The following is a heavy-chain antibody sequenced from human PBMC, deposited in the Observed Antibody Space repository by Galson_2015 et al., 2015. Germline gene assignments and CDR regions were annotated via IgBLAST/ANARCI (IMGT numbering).Heavy chain of an antibody. Sequence: LRLSCAASGFTFSSYSMNWVRQAPGKGLEWVSYISSSSSTIYYADSVKGRFTISRDNAKNSLYLQMNSLRAEDTAVYYCARGAKDYDSSGQTTPYYYYGMDVWGQGTTVTVSS. D-gene: IGHD3-22*01. J-gene: IGHJ6*02. CDR2: ISSSSSTI. CDR3: ARGAKDYDSSGQTTPYYYYGMDV. CDR1: GFTFSSYS. V-gene: IGHV3-48*04.